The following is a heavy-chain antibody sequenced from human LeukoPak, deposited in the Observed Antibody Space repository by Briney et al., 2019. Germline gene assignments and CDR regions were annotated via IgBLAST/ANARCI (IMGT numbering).Heavy chain of an antibody. CDR2: IKQDGTEE. J-gene: IGHJ4*02. CDR1: GFTFTTYW. Sequence: PGGSLRFSCAASGFTFTTYWMSWVRQAPGKGLEWVANIKQDGTEEYYVDSVKGRFTISRDNAKNSLYLQMNSLRVEDTAVYYCAKVAKYYYGSETYYFFEHWGQGTPVTASS. D-gene: IGHD3-10*01. V-gene: IGHV3-7*01. CDR3: AKVAKYYYGSETYYFFEH.